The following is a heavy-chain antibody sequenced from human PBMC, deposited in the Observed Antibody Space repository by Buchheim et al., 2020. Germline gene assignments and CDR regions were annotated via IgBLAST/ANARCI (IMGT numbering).Heavy chain of an antibody. V-gene: IGHV3-11*01. CDR2: ISTTGRTT. D-gene: IGHD6-19*01. CDR1: GFIFSDYQ. J-gene: IGHJ4*02. CDR3: ARAPVAVAAYFDN. Sequence: QVQLVESGGGLVKPGGSLRLSCVGSGFIFSDYQMSWVRKAPGKSLEWLSYISTTGRTTFYADPVRGRCTIPRDNTKNSTYLQLDTLRADDTATYYCARAPVAVAAYFDNWGQGTL.